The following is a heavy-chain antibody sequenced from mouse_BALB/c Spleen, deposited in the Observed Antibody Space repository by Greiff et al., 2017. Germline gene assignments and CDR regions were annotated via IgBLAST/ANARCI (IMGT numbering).Heavy chain of an antibody. CDR3: AREGDYEAWFAY. D-gene: IGHD2-4*01. CDR2: IHPSDSET. CDR1: GYSFTSYW. J-gene: IGHJ3*01. V-gene: IGHV1-61*01. Sequence: QVHVKQSGAELVRPGASVKLSCKASGYSFTSYWMNWVKQRPGQGLEWIGMIHPSDSETRLNQKFKDKATLTVDKSSSTAYMQLSSPTSEDSAVYYCAREGDYEAWFAYWGQGTLVTVSA.